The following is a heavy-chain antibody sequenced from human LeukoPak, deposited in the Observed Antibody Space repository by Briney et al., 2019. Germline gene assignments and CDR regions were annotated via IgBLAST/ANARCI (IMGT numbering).Heavy chain of an antibody. Sequence: GGSLRLSCTVSGFTFGDHAMSWVRRAPGKGLEWVGFIRSKTYGGTTEYAASVKGRFIISGDDSTSIAYLQMNSLKTEDTAVYYCTRGPIQLWLYHGMDVWGQGTTVTVSS. CDR3: TRGPIQLWLYHGMDV. CDR1: GFTFGDHA. CDR2: IRSKTYGGTT. J-gene: IGHJ6*02. D-gene: IGHD5-18*01. V-gene: IGHV3-49*04.